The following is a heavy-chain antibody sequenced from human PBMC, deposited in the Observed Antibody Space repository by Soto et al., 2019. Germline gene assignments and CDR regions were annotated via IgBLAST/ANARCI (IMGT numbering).Heavy chain of an antibody. D-gene: IGHD2-15*01. J-gene: IGHJ6*03. CDR2: INHSGST. Sequence: SETLSLTCAVYGGSFSGYYWSWIRQPPGKGLEWIGEINHSGSTNYNPSLKSRVTISVDTSKNQFSLKLSSVTAADTAVYYCAGGVVAASPAYYYYMDVWGKGTTVTVSS. CDR1: GGSFSGYY. V-gene: IGHV4-34*01. CDR3: AGGVVAASPAYYYYMDV.